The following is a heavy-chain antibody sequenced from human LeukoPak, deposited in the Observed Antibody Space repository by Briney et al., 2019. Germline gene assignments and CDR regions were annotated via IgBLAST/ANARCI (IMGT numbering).Heavy chain of an antibody. V-gene: IGHV3-30*02. Sequence: GGSLRLSCAASGFTFSNAWMSWVRQAPGKGLEWVAFIHFDGSEIYYADSVKGRFAISRDNSKNTLYLQMNSLTSGDTAVNHCAKDRCSSTSCPNWFDPWGQGTLVTVSP. CDR2: IHFDGSEI. CDR3: AKDRCSSTSCPNWFDP. J-gene: IGHJ5*02. CDR1: GFTFSNAW. D-gene: IGHD2-2*01.